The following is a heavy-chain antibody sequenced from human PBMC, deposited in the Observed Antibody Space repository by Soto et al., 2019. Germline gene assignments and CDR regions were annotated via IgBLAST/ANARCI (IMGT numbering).Heavy chain of an antibody. V-gene: IGHV3-66*01. CDR1: GFTVSSNY. CDR2: IYSGGST. D-gene: IGHD2-2*02. Sequence: EVQLVESGGGLVQPGGSLRLSCAASGFTVSSNYMSWVRQAPGKGLEWVSVIYSGGSTYYADSVKGRFTISRDNSKNTLYLQMNSLRAEDTAVYYCVRYTSTNAFDIWGQGTMVTVSS. J-gene: IGHJ3*02. CDR3: VRYTSTNAFDI.